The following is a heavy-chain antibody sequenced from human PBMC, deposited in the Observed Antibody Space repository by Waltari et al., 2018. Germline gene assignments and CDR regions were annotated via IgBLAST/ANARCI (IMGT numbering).Heavy chain of an antibody. CDR2: IKEDGSEI. Sequence: EVQLAESGGGLVQPGGSLRLSCAASGLILSSYWMTWVRQAPGKGLEGVANIKEDGSEIYDVDSVRGRFTVSRDNAKNALFLQMTSLRVEDTAVYYCATGSVTHTYWGQGTLVSVSA. CDR3: ATGSVTHTY. V-gene: IGHV3-7*01. D-gene: IGHD2-21*02. J-gene: IGHJ4*02. CDR1: GLILSSYW.